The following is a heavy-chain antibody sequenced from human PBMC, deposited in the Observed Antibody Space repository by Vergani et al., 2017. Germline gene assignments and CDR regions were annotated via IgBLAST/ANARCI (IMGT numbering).Heavy chain of an antibody. CDR3: ARAEHIVVVTAIPSWFDP. CDR2: ISYDGSNK. V-gene: IGHV3-30*01. J-gene: IGHJ5*02. D-gene: IGHD2-21*02. CDR1: GFTFSSYA. Sequence: QVQLVESGGGVVQPGRSLRLSCAASGFTFSSYAMHWVRQAPGKGLEWVAVISYDGSNKYYADSVKGRFTISRDNSKNTLYLQMNSLRAEDTAVYYCARAEHIVVVTAIPSWFDPWGQGTLVTVSS.